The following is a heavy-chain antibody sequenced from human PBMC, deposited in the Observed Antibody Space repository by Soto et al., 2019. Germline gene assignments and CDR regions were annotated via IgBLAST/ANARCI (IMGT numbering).Heavy chain of an antibody. CDR3: ARGHFDSRGYSNALDY. Sequence: SETLSLTCAVSGGSISSSSYYWGWIRQPPGKGLEWIGSIYYSGSTYYNPSLKSRVTISLDMSKNHVSLILKSVNIADSAIYYCARGHFDSRGYSNALDYWGQGIQVTVSS. V-gene: IGHV4-39*07. CDR1: GGSISSSSYY. J-gene: IGHJ4*02. CDR2: IYYSGST. D-gene: IGHD3-22*01.